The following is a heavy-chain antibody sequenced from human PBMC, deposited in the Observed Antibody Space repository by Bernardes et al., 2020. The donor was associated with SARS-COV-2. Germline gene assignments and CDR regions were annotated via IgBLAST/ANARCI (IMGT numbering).Heavy chain of an antibody. CDR1: GFTFSSYA. V-gene: IGHV3-23*01. D-gene: IGHD3-16*01. J-gene: IGHJ4*02. Sequence: GGSLRLSCAASGFTFSSYALSWVRQAPGKGLEWVSGISGSADRTYYADSVKGRFTISRDNSKNTLYLKMNSLRVDEDTAVYYCAKRQRANTGPLDYWGPGSLVTVFS. CDR3: AKRQRANTGPLDY. CDR2: ISGSADRT.